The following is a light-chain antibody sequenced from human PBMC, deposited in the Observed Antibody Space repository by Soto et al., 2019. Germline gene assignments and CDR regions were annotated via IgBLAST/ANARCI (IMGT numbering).Light chain of an antibody. J-gene: IGKJ1*01. Sequence: VMTQSPATLSVSPGERATLSCRASQSVSSNLAWYQQKPGQAPRLLIYGASTRATGIPARFSGSGSGTEFTLTISSLQSEDFAVYYCQQYNNWPETFGQGTKVDTK. CDR2: GAS. CDR1: QSVSSN. CDR3: QQYNNWPET. V-gene: IGKV3-15*01.